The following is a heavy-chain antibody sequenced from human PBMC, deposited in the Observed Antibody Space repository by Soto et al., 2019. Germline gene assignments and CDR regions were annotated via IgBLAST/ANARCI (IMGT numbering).Heavy chain of an antibody. J-gene: IGHJ4*02. Sequence: GGSLRLSCSARGFTFSIYWMSWVRQAPGKGLEWVANIKQDGSEKYYVDSVKGRFTISRDNAKNSLYLQMNSLRAEDKAVYCCARKENGWFYWAQGTLVTVSS. D-gene: IGHD2-8*01. CDR2: IKQDGSEK. CDR1: GFTFSIYW. CDR3: ARKENGWFY. V-gene: IGHV3-7*01.